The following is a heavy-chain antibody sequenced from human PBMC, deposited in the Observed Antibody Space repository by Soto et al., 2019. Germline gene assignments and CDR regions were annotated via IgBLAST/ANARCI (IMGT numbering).Heavy chain of an antibody. CDR1: GYRFISHY. CDR2: INPSGGSA. CDR3: ARDYLSSKLSLSYFDF. V-gene: IGHV1-46*01. Sequence: QVQLVQSGAEVTRPGASVKVSCKASGYRFISHYIHWVRQAPGQGLEWMGFINPSGGSATLAQKFQGRVTMTRDTSTSTVYMELTILRSEDAAVYYCARDYLSSKLSLSYFDFWGQGTLVTVSS. J-gene: IGHJ4*02. D-gene: IGHD2-2*01.